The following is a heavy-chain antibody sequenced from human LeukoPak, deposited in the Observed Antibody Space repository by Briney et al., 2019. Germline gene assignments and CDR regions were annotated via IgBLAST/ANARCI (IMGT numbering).Heavy chain of an antibody. V-gene: IGHV3-48*04. CDR1: GFRFGGYS. CDR2: INVSGT. D-gene: IGHD6-13*01. CDR3: ARIRGSTLPISYMDV. Sequence: GGSLRLSCTASGFRFGGYSIHWVRQAPGKGLEWLSYINVSGTIHADSVMGRVTVSRDNAKNSLYLQMNSLRAEDTAVYYCARIRGSTLPISYMDVWGKGTTVTVSS. J-gene: IGHJ6*03.